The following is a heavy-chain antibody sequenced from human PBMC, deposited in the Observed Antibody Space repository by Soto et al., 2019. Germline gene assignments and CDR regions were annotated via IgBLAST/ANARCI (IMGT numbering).Heavy chain of an antibody. CDR2: IIPIFGTA. J-gene: IGHJ6*02. CDR1: GGTFSIYA. CDR3: AREDIVGYCTNGVCYDGMDV. Sequence: SVKVSCKASGGTFSIYAISCVVQSPVQGLDWMGGIIPIFGTANYAQKFQGRVTITADESTSTAYMELSSLRSEDTAVYYCAREDIVGYCTNGVCYDGMDVWGQGTTVTVSS. D-gene: IGHD2-8*01. V-gene: IGHV1-69*13.